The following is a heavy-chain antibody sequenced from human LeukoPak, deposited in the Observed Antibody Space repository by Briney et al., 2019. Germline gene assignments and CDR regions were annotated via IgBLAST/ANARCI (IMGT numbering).Heavy chain of an antibody. CDR2: TYYRSKWYN. V-gene: IGHV6-1*01. D-gene: IGHD5-12*01. CDR1: GDSLSTNSAA. J-gene: IGHJ4*02. CDR3: ARAPATMDPFDY. Sequence: SQTLSLTSAISGDSLSTNSAAWNWIRQSPSRGLEWLGRTYYRSKWYNDYAVSVKSRITINPDTSKNQFSLQLNSVTPEDTAVYYCARAPATMDPFDYWGQGTLFTVSS.